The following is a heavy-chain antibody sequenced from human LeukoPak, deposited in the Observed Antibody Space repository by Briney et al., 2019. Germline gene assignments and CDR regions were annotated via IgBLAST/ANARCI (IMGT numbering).Heavy chain of an antibody. Sequence: SVKVSCKASGGTFSSYAISWVRQAPGQGLEWMGRIIPILGIANYAQKFQGRVTITADKSTSTAYMELSSLRSDDTAVYYCARHLNERHFDYWGQGTLVTVSS. J-gene: IGHJ4*02. CDR2: IIPILGIA. CDR3: ARHLNERHFDY. D-gene: IGHD1-1*01. V-gene: IGHV1-69*04. CDR1: GGTFSSYA.